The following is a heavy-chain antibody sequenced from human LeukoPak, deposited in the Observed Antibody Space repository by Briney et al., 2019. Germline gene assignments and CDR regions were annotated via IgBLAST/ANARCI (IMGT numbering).Heavy chain of an antibody. D-gene: IGHD5-24*01. Sequence: SETLSLTCAVYGGSFSGYYWTWIRQPPGEGLEWIGEINHGGRTNYNPSFESRVTISVDTSKNQFSLKLSSVTAADTAVYYCAASTVEMATTDFDYWGQGTLVTVSS. CDR1: GGSFSGYY. CDR3: AASTVEMATTDFDY. J-gene: IGHJ4*02. V-gene: IGHV4-34*01. CDR2: INHGGRT.